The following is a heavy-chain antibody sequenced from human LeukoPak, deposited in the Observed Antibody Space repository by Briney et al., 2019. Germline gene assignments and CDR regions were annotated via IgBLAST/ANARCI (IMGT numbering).Heavy chain of an antibody. Sequence: GPTLLHATPTLTLIGTLSGVSPGTRGGGVGWIRQSPGKALEGVTANYWDDDRRYSPTLKSRSTIARDTSTNQVGLTMTNMDPGDTDIYYCAHSPDSSGYYYSDHWGQGTLVTVSS. CDR3: AHSPDSSGYYYSDH. V-gene: IGHV2-5*02. J-gene: IGHJ4*02. D-gene: IGHD3-22*01. CDR1: GVSPGTRGGG. CDR2: NYWDDDR.